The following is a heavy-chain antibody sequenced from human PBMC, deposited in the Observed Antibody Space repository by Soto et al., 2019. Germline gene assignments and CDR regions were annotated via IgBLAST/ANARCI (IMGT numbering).Heavy chain of an antibody. CDR1: GFTFSSHN. V-gene: IGHV3-48*02. J-gene: IGHJ4*02. CDR3: ARDQYSGSDWYLDY. D-gene: IGHD1-26*01. CDR2: ISSSSSTV. Sequence: GGSLRLSCAASGFTFSSHNMNWVRQAPGKGLEWASYISSSSSTVYYADSVKGRFTISRDNAKNSLYLQMNSLSDEDTAVYYCARDQYSGSDWYLDYWGQGTLVTVSS.